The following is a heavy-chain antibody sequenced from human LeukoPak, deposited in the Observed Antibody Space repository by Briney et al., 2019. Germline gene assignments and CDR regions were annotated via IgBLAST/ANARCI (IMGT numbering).Heavy chain of an antibody. D-gene: IGHD3-10*01. V-gene: IGHV3-21*01. J-gene: IGHJ6*02. Sequence: PGGSLRLSCAASGFTFSSYSMNWVRQAPGKGLEWVSSISSSSSYIYYADSVKGRFTISRDNAKNSLYLQMNSLRAEDTAVYYCARDIMVRGVITAYYYYGMDVWGQGTTVTVSS. CDR3: ARDIMVRGVITAYYYYGMDV. CDR1: GFTFSSYS. CDR2: ISSSSSYI.